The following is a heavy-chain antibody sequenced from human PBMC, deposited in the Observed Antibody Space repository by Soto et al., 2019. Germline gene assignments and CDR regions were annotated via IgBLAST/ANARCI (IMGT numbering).Heavy chain of an antibody. V-gene: IGHV2-5*02. CDR1: GFSLDTSGVG. CDR3: AHRRLVPAESGYSSGWFDY. J-gene: IGHJ5*01. CDR2: IYWDDDK. D-gene: IGHD6-19*01. Sequence: QITLKESGPTLVKPTQTLTLTCTFSGFSLDTSGVGVGWIRQPPGKALEWLALIYWDDDKRYSPSLKSRLTTTRDTSKNQVVLTMTNMDPVDTATYYCAHRRLVPAESGYSSGWFDYWGQGTLVTVSS.